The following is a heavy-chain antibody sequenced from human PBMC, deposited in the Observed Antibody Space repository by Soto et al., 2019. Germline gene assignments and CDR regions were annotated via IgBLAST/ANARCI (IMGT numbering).Heavy chain of an antibody. Sequence: EVQLLESRGGLVQPGGSLRLACAASGFTFNNYAMNWVRQAPGRGLEWVSIISPNGDSTYYADSVKGRFIISRDTSQNTVFLQMNSVRAEATVIYFCAKVRLTDYLRYAPHLWGQGTLVTVSS. J-gene: IGHJ3*01. V-gene: IGHV3-23*01. CDR2: ISPNGDST. CDR3: AKVRLTDYLRYAPHL. D-gene: IGHD2-8*01. CDR1: GFTFNNYA.